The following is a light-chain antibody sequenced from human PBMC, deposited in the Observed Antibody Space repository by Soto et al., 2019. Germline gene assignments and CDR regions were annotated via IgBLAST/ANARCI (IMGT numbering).Light chain of an antibody. V-gene: IGKV1-5*03. CDR2: KAS. CDR3: QQYKNYFLT. CDR1: QSISNW. J-gene: IGKJ4*01. Sequence: DIQMTQSPSTLSASVGDRVTITCRASQSISNWLAWYQQKPGKAPKLLTYKASSLESGAPLRISGSGSGPEFTLTISSLHPDDFATYSCQQYKNYFLTFGGGTKVEIK.